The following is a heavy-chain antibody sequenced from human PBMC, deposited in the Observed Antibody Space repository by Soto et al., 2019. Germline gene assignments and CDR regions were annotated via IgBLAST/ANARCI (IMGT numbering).Heavy chain of an antibody. D-gene: IGHD6-19*01. Sequence: QVQLVESGGGVVQPGRSLRLSCAASGFTFSSYGMHWVRQAPGKGLEWVAVIWYDGSNKYYAESVKGRFTISRDNSKNTLYLQMNSLRAEDTAVYYCARTWLGWSTAYYFDYWGQGTLVTVSS. J-gene: IGHJ4*02. CDR2: IWYDGSNK. CDR3: ARTWLGWSTAYYFDY. CDR1: GFTFSSYG. V-gene: IGHV3-33*01.